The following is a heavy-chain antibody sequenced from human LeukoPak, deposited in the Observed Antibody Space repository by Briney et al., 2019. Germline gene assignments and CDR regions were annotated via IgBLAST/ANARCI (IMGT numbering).Heavy chain of an antibody. CDR3: ARRSTGRIAAAGFDY. Sequence: GASVKVSCKASGYTFTGYYMHWVRQAPGQGLEWMGWMNPNSGNTGYAQKFQGRVTMTRNTSTSTAYMELSSLRSEDTAVYYCARRSTGRIAAAGFDYWGQGTLVTVSS. J-gene: IGHJ4*02. D-gene: IGHD6-13*01. V-gene: IGHV1-8*02. CDR2: MNPNSGNT. CDR1: GYTFTGYY.